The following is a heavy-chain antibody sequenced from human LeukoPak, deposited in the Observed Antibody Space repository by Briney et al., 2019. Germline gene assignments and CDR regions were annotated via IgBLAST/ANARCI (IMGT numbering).Heavy chain of an antibody. CDR1: GGTFSSYA. V-gene: IGHV1-69*05. CDR3: AREVVVVPAADNWFDP. D-gene: IGHD2-2*01. CDR2: IIPIFGTA. Sequence: SVKVSCKASGGTFSSYAISWVRQAPGQGLEWMGGIIPIFGTANYAQKFQGRVTITTDESTSTAYMELRSLRSDDTAVYYCAREVVVVPAADNWFDPWGQGTLVTVSS. J-gene: IGHJ5*02.